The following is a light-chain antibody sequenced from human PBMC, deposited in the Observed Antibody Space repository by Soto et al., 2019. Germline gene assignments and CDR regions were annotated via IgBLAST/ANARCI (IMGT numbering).Light chain of an antibody. CDR3: QQYANSPPT. CDR2: GAS. V-gene: IGKV3-20*01. CDR1: QSLNSDY. Sequence: EIVLTQSPGTLSLSPGERAILSCRASQSLNSDYLAWYQQQPGQAPRLLIFGASSRVTGIPDRFSGSGSGTDFILTITRLEPEHFAVYFCQQYANSPPTFGQGTKVDIK. J-gene: IGKJ1*01.